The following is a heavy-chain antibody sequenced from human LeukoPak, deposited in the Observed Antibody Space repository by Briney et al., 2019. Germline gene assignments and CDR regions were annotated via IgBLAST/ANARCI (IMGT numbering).Heavy chain of an antibody. Sequence: GGSLRLSCVASGFSFTTHAMGWVRQAPGKGLEWVSHISGSGGSTKYSGSVKGRFTISRDNAKNSLYLQMNSLRAEDTAVYYCARDPERYYGAGSYLGYFDYWGQGALVTVSS. CDR1: GFSFTTHA. J-gene: IGHJ4*02. D-gene: IGHD3-10*01. CDR2: ISGSGGST. V-gene: IGHV3-23*01. CDR3: ARDPERYYGAGSYLGYFDY.